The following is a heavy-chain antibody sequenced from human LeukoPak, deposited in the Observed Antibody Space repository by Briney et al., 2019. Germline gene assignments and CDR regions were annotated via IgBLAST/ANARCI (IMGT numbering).Heavy chain of an antibody. CDR3: ARDRNPARYDFWSGYYLDAFDI. D-gene: IGHD3-3*01. V-gene: IGHV1-18*01. CDR2: ISAYNGNT. J-gene: IGHJ3*02. Sequence: ASVKVSCKASGYTFTSYGISWVRQAPGQGLEWMGWISAYNGNTNYAQKLQGRVTMTTDTSTRTAYMELRSLRSDDTAVYYCARDRNPARYDFWSGYYLDAFDIWGQGTMVTVSS. CDR1: GYTFTSYG.